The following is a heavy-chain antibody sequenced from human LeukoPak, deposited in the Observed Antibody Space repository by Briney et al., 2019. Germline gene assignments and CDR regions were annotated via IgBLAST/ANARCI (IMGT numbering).Heavy chain of an antibody. CDR1: GFSFSTYA. CDR2: IKQDGSEK. CDR3: ARDRRDGYKY. J-gene: IGHJ4*02. Sequence: PGGSLRLSCAASGFSFSTYAMSWVRQAPGKGLEWVANIKQDGSEKYYVDSVKGRFTISRDNAKNSLYLQMNSLRAEDTAVYYCARDRRDGYKYWGQGTLVTVSS. D-gene: IGHD5-24*01. V-gene: IGHV3-7*01.